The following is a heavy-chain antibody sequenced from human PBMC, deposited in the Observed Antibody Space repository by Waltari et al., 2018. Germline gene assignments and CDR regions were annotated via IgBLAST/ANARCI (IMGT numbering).Heavy chain of an antibody. CDR2: INPHSGGT. D-gene: IGHD1-26*01. V-gene: IGHV1-2*02. CDR3: AKKVENLDALDI. J-gene: IGHJ3*02. CDR1: GYTFIDYY. Sequence: QVQLVQSGAGVQKPGASVTVSCKASGYTFIDYYIHWVQQAPGQGLEWMGWINPHSGGTNYAQKFQGRVTMTRDTSISTAYMELSRLRSDDTAVYYCAKKVENLDALDIWGQGTMVTVST.